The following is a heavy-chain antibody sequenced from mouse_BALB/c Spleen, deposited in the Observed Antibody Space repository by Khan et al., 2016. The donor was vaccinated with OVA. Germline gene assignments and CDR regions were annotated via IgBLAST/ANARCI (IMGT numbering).Heavy chain of an antibody. V-gene: IGHV1-26*01. CDR3: ARGYDFFAY. Sequence: EVQRVESGPDLVKPGASVKMSCKASGYSFTGYYMNWVKQSHGKSLECIGRVNPNTGNTNYNQKFRGKAILIVDTSSNTAYMELRRLTSEDSAVYDCARGYDFFAYWGQGTLVTVSA. J-gene: IGHJ3*01. CDR2: VNPNTGNT. CDR1: GYSFTGYY. D-gene: IGHD2-14*01.